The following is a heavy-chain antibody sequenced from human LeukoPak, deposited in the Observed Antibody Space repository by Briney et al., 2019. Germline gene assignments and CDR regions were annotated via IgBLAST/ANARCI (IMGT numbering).Heavy chain of an antibody. CDR2: IRYDGSNK. D-gene: IGHD5-18*01. Sequence: PGGSLRLSCAASGFTFDDYGMSWVRQAPGKGLEWVAFIRYDGSNKYYADSVKGRFSISRDKSKNTVYLQMDSLRAEDTAVYYCARDLNTAMVWGLPDYWGQGTLVTVSS. CDR3: ARDLNTAMVWGLPDY. J-gene: IGHJ4*02. V-gene: IGHV3-30*02. CDR1: GFTFDDYG.